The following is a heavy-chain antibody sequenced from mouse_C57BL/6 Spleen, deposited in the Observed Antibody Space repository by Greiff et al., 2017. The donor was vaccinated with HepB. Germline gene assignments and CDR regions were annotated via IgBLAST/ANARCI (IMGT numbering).Heavy chain of an antibody. CDR3: ARSSSGGWFAY. V-gene: IGHV5-17*01. CDR1: GFTFSDYG. Sequence: EVQRVESGGGLVKPGGSLKLSCAASGFTFSDYGMHWVRQAPEKGLEWVAYISSGSSTIYYADTVKGRFTISRDNAKNTLFLQMTSLRSEDTALYYCARSSSGGWFAYWGQGTLVTVSA. CDR2: ISSGSSTI. J-gene: IGHJ3*01. D-gene: IGHD1-1*01.